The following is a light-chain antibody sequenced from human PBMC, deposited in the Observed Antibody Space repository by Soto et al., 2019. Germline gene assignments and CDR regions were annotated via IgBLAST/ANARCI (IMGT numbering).Light chain of an antibody. CDR3: QYYGNSPLT. CDR2: GAF. V-gene: IGKV3-20*01. CDR1: QSISTSS. J-gene: IGKJ1*01. Sequence: EILLTQSPATLSLSPGERTTLXXRGRQSISTSSLAWYRQKPGQAPRLXIYGAFNRATGIPDRFSGGGSGTDFTLTITRLEPEDFAVYYCQYYGNSPLTFGQGTKVDIK.